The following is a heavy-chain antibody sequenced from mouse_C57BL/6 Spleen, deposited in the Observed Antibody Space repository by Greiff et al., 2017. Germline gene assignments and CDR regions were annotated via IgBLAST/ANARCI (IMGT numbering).Heavy chain of an antibody. Sequence: VQLQQSGPELVKPGASVKISCKASGYTFTDYYMNWVKQSHGKSLEWIGDINPNNGGTSYNQKFKGKATLTVDKSSSTAYMELRSLTSEDSAVYYCARGDDYLYYFDYWGQGTTLTVSS. D-gene: IGHD2-4*01. V-gene: IGHV1-26*01. CDR1: GYTFTDYY. CDR2: INPNNGGT. J-gene: IGHJ2*01. CDR3: ARGDDYLYYFDY.